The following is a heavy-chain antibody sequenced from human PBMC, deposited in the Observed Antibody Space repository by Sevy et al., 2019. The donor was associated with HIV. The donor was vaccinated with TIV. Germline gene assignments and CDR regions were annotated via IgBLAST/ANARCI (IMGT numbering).Heavy chain of an antibody. V-gene: IGHV5-51*03. CDR2: IYPGDSDT. D-gene: IGHD3-22*01. Sequence: LGGSLRLSCKGSGYSFTSYWIGWVRQMPGKGLEWMGIIYPGDSDTRYSPSFQGQVTISADKSISTAYLQWSSLKASDTAMYYCARLPHQRISKGYYDSSGYLGYYYGMDVWGQGTTVTVSS. CDR1: GYSFTSYW. CDR3: ARLPHQRISKGYYDSSGYLGYYYGMDV. J-gene: IGHJ6*02.